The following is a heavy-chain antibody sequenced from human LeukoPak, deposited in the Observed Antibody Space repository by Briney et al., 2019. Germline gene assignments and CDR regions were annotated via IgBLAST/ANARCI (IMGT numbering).Heavy chain of an antibody. V-gene: IGHV3-11*01. CDR3: ARQVTGYYGFPDYGMDV. J-gene: IGHJ6*02. Sequence: GGSLRLSCAASGFTFSDYYMSWIREAPGKGLEWVSYISSSGSTIYYADSVKGRFTISRDNAKNSLYLQMNSLRAEDTAVYYCARQVTGYYGFPDYGMDVWGQGTTVTVSS. CDR1: GFTFSDYY. CDR2: ISSSGSTI. D-gene: IGHD3-9*01.